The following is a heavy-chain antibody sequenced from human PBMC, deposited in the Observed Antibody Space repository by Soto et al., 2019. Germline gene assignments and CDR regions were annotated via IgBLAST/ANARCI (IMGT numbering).Heavy chain of an antibody. CDR1: GGTFSSYA. Sequence: GASVKVSCKASGGTFSSYAISWVRQAPGQGLEWMGGIIPIFGTANYAQKFQGRVTITADESTSTAYMELSSLRSEDTAVYYCARTEIITSRFDYWGQGTLVTVS. CDR3: ARTEIITSRFDY. V-gene: IGHV1-69*13. J-gene: IGHJ4*02. D-gene: IGHD1-20*01. CDR2: IIPIFGTA.